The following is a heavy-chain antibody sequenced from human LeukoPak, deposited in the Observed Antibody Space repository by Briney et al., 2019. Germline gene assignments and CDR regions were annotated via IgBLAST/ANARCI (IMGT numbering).Heavy chain of an antibody. CDR2: SGGSGSSS. J-gene: IGHJ6*03. V-gene: IGHV3-23*01. D-gene: IGHD2-21*01. CDR1: GFTFSTYA. Sequence: GGSLRLSCAASGFTFSTYAMSWVRQAPGKGLEWVSVSGGSGSSSYYADSVKGRFTVSRDNANNSVHLQMSSLRAEDTAVYYCATPGVRDYYYYLDVWGTGTTVTVSS. CDR3: ATPGVRDYYYYLDV.